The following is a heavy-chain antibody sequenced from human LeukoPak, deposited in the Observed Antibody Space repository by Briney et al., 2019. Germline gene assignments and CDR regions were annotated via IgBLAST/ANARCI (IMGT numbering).Heavy chain of an antibody. CDR3: ARQMTEMADYYYGMDV. D-gene: IGHD5-24*01. CDR1: GYSFTSYW. J-gene: IGHJ6*02. V-gene: IGHV5-51*01. CDR2: IYPGDSDT. Sequence: GESLKISCKGSGYSFTSYWIGWVRQMPGKGLEWMGIIYPGDSDTRYSPSFQGQVTISADKSISTAYLQWSSLEASDTAMYYCARQMTEMADYYYGMDVWGQGTTVTVSS.